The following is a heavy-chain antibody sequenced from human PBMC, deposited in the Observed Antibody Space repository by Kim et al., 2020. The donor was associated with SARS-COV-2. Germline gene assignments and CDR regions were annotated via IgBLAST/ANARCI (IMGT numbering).Heavy chain of an antibody. CDR2: IYYSGSA. CDR3: TRRYDY. J-gene: IGHJ4*02. V-gene: IGHV4-59*01. Sequence: IYYSGSAKYNPSLKSRVSMSVDTSKNEIYLKMASVTAADTAVYYCTRRYDYWGQGTLVTVSS.